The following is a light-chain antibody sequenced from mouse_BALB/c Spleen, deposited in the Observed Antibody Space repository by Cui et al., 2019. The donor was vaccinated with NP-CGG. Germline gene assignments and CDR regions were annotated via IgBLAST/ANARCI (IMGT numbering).Light chain of an antibody. CDR3: ALWYSNHWV. CDR2: GTN. CDR1: TGAVTTSNY. J-gene: IGLJ1*01. V-gene: IGLV1*01. Sequence: QAVVTQESALITSPGETVTLTCRSSTGAVTTSNYANWVQEKPDHLFTGLIGGTNNRPPGVPARFSGSLIGDKAALTITVAQTEDEAIYFCALWYSNHWVFGGGTKLTVL.